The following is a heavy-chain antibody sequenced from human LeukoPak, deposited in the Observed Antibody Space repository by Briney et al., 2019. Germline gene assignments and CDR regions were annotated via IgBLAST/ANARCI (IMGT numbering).Heavy chain of an antibody. CDR2: ITSGSSYI. Sequence: GGSLRLSCAASGFTFSSYNMNWVRQAPGKGLEWVSSITSGSSYIYYADSVKGRFTISRDNAKNSLYLQMNSLRGEDTAVYYCVRYYTRHSWYFDLWGRGTLVTVSS. D-gene: IGHD3-10*01. J-gene: IGHJ2*01. CDR3: VRYYTRHSWYFDL. CDR1: GFTFSSYN. V-gene: IGHV3-21*01.